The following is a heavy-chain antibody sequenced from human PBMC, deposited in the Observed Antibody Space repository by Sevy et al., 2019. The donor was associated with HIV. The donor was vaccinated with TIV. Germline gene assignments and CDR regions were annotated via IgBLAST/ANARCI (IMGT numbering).Heavy chain of an antibody. V-gene: IGHV4-59*11. D-gene: IGHD3-10*01. J-gene: IGHJ6*02. Sequence: SETLSLTCTVSGVSISTHSWSWIRQPPGKGLEYIGYIYYNGNANYNPSFQSRVTISGDTSMNQLSLRLTSVTAADTAVYYCARDMDNYYGMDVWGQGTTVTVSS. CDR2: IYYNGNA. CDR1: GVSISTHS. CDR3: ARDMDNYYGMDV.